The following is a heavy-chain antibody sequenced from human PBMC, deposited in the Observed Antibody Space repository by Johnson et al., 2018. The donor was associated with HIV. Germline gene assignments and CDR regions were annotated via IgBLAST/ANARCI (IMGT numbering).Heavy chain of an antibody. D-gene: IGHD3-22*01. CDR3: ARLVSSSFTHAFEI. Sequence: QVQLVESGGGLVQPGGSLRLSCAASGFTFSSYAMHWVRQAPGTGLEWVALVSYDGRNQYHADYVKGRFTISRDNSKNSLYLQLNSLRAEDTALYYCARLVSSSFTHAFEIWGQGTMVTVSS. J-gene: IGHJ3*02. CDR1: GFTFSSYA. CDR2: VSYDGRNQ. V-gene: IGHV3-30-3*01.